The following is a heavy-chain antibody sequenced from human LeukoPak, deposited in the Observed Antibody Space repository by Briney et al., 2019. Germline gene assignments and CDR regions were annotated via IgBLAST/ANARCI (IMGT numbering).Heavy chain of an antibody. CDR2: IYYSGTT. Sequence: SETLSLTCTVSGVSISGSYWSWIRQLPGRELEWIGYIYYSGTTNYNPSLKSRVTISVDTSRNQFSLKLSSVTAADTAVYYCARKTTGTMSPYFDYWGQGTLVTVSS. D-gene: IGHD1-1*01. CDR3: ARKTTGTMSPYFDY. J-gene: IGHJ4*02. CDR1: GVSISGSY. V-gene: IGHV4-59*01.